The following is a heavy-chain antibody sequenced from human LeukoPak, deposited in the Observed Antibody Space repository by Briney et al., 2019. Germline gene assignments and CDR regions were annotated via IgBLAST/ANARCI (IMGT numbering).Heavy chain of an antibody. CDR2: ISSSSSYI. V-gene: IGHV3-21*01. CDR1: GFTFSSYS. J-gene: IGHJ6*02. CDR3: ARDLEVVPAAPLWGMDV. D-gene: IGHD2-2*01. Sequence: PGGSLRLSCAASGFTFSSYSMSWVRQAPGKGLEWVSSISSSSSYIYYADSVKGRFTISRDNAKNSLYLQMNSLRAEDTAVYYCARDLEVVPAAPLWGMDVWGQGTTVTVSS.